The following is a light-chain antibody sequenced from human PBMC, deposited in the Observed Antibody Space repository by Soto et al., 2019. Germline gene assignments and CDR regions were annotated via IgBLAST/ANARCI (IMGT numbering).Light chain of an antibody. CDR2: DVS. V-gene: IGLV2-14*01. Sequence: QSALTQPASVSRSPGQSITISCTGTSSDVGGCNDVSWYQQHPGKAPKLMIYDVSNRPSGVSNRFSGSKSGNTASLTISGLQAEDEADYYCSSYTSSSPVFGGGTKLTV. CDR3: SSYTSSSPV. CDR1: SSDVGGCND. J-gene: IGLJ2*01.